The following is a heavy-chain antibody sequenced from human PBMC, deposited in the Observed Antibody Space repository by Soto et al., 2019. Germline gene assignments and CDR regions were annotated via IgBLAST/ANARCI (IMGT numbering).Heavy chain of an antibody. J-gene: IGHJ4*02. CDR1: GYTFTSYD. CDR2: MNPNSGNT. Sequence: ASVKVSCKASGYTFTSYDINWVRQATGQGLEWMGWMNPNSGNTGYAQKFQGRVTMTRNTSISTAYMELSSLRSEDTAVYYCARVSSSGCPLDYWGQGTLVTVSS. D-gene: IGHD6-19*01. CDR3: ARVSSSGCPLDY. V-gene: IGHV1-8*01.